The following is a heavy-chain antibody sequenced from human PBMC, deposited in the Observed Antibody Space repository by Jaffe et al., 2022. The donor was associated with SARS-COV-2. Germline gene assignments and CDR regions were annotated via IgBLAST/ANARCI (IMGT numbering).Heavy chain of an antibody. Sequence: EVQVVESGGGLVQPGRSLRLSCTASGFTFGDYGVGWFRQAPGKGLEWVGFITGRAQGGTTEYAASLKGRFTISRDDSKSIAYLQINSLKTEDTAVYHCAAPYYYALGTTAWGRGTLVTVSS. D-gene: IGHD3-10*01. V-gene: IGHV3-49*03. CDR2: ITGRAQGGTT. CDR1: GFTFGDYG. CDR3: AAPYYYALGTTA. J-gene: IGHJ5*02.